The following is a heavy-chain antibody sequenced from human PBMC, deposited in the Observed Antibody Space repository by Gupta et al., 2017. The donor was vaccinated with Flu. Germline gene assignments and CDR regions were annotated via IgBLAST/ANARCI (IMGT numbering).Heavy chain of an antibody. CDR3: AIVRLSSTSLPRGPFDP. V-gene: IGHV1-69*01. J-gene: IGHJ5*02. Sequence: QVQLVQSGSELMKPGSSVKVSCKATGGSISGYAWVRQAPGQVPEWMGGIMPAFKIVKYAQKLQGRVSITADESTNTGYMELSGLRNEDTAVYYCAIVRLSSTSLPRGPFDPWGQGTEVTVSS. CDR1: GGSISGYA. CDR2: IMPAFKIV. D-gene: IGHD3-16*01.